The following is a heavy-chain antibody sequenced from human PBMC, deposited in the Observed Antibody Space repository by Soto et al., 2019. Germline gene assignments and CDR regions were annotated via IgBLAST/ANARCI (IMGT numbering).Heavy chain of an antibody. CDR2: ISGSGGST. CDR3: AKDLSRSSSAPFDY. D-gene: IGHD6-13*01. CDR1: GFTFSSYA. Sequence: GGSLRPSCVASGFTFSSYAMSWVRQAPGRGLEWDSAISGSGGSTYYADSVKGRFTISRDNSKNTLYLQMNSLRAEDTAVYYCAKDLSRSSSAPFDYWGQGTLVTVSS. V-gene: IGHV3-23*01. J-gene: IGHJ4*02.